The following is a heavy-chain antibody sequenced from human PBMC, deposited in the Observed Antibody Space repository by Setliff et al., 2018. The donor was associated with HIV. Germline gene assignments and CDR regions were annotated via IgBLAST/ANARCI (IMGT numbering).Heavy chain of an antibody. D-gene: IGHD3-22*01. CDR2: INHSGST. J-gene: IGHJ1*01. CDR1: GGSFSGYY. Sequence: PSETLSLTCAVYGGSFSGYYWSWIRQPPGKGLEWIGEINHSGSTNYNPSLKSRVTISVDTSKNQFSLKLSSVTAADTAVYYCARGPPRAKRVVVITTRYFQHWGQGTLVTVSS. CDR3: ARGPPRAKRVVVITTRYFQH. V-gene: IGHV4-34*01.